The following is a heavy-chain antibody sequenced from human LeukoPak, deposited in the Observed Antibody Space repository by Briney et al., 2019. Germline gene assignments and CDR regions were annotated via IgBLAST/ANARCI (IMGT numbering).Heavy chain of an antibody. CDR1: GYTFTGHY. D-gene: IGHD1-1*01. V-gene: IGHV1-2*04. J-gene: IGHJ4*02. Sequence: ASVKVSCKASGYTFTGHYIHWVRQVPGQGLEWMGWINPKSGDTKYAQNFQGWVTMTRDSSITTAFMELSRLTSDDTAAYYCARGETTRLEVFDYWGQGALVTVSS. CDR2: INPKSGDT. CDR3: ARGETTRLEVFDY.